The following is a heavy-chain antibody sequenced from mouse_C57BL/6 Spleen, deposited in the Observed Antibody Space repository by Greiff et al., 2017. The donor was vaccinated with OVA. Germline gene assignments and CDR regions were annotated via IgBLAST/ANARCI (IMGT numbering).Heavy chain of an antibody. Sequence: EVQLVESGPGLVKPSQSLSLPCSVTGYSITSGYYWNWIRQFPGNKLEWMGYISYDGSNNYNPSLKNRISITRDTSKNQFFLKLNSVTTEDTATYYCARDPYYDAGYYFDYWGQGTTLTVSS. CDR1: GYSITSGYY. D-gene: IGHD2-4*01. V-gene: IGHV3-6*01. CDR2: ISYDGSN. CDR3: ARDPYYDAGYYFDY. J-gene: IGHJ2*01.